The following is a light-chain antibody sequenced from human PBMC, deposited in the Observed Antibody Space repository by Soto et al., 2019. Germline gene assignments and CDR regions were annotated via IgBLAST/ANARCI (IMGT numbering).Light chain of an antibody. CDR1: ETVRTN. V-gene: IGKV3-15*01. Sequence: IVMTQSPVTLSVSPGERVTLSCRASETVRTNLAWFQQKPGQTPRLLIFGASTRATGIPTRFTGSGSETEFTLTIDSLQPEVFATFRRLPKSTHLPYTSG. CDR3: LPKSTHLPYT. J-gene: IGKJ2*01. CDR2: GAS.